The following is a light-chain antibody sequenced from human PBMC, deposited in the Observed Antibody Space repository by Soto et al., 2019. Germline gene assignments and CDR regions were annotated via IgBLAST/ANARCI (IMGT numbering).Light chain of an antibody. J-gene: IGLJ3*02. CDR1: NSNIGDNS. CDR3: AAWDDSLNGVL. V-gene: IGLV1-44*01. CDR2: SDN. Sequence: QSVLTQPPSASGTPGQVFTISCSGSNSNIGDNSVNWYQQLPGTAPKLLIYSDNRRPSGVPDRFSGSKSGTSASLAISGLQSEDEAEYYCAAWDDSLNGVLFGGGTKGTVL.